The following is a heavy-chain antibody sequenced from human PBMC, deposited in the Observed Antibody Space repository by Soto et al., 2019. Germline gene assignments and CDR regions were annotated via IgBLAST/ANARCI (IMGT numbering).Heavy chain of an antibody. V-gene: IGHV4-59*08. CDR2: VYYTGTT. D-gene: IGHD3-22*01. J-gene: IGHJ5*02. CDR1: GGSIDSYY. Sequence: QVQLQESGPGLVKPSETLSLTCTVSGGSIDSYYWTWIRQPPGKGLEWIGYVYYTGTTTYSPFLKSRVTLSVDTSMNQISLKLSSVTAADTAFYYCARLGGYYQSLDTWGQGTLVTVSS. CDR3: ARLGGYYQSLDT.